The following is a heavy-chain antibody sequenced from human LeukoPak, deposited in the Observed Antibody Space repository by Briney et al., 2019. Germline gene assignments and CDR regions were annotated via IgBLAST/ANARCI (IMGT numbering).Heavy chain of an antibody. CDR3: ASLSNTYYYDSSGYYFDY. J-gene: IGHJ4*02. D-gene: IGHD3-22*01. Sequence: ASVKVSCKASGGTFSSYAISWVRQAPGQGLEWMGGIIPIFGTANYAQKFQGRVTITADESTSTAYMELSSLRSEDTAVYYCASLSNTYYYDSSGYYFDYWGQGTLVTVSS. CDR2: IIPIFGTA. CDR1: GGTFSSYA. V-gene: IGHV1-69*13.